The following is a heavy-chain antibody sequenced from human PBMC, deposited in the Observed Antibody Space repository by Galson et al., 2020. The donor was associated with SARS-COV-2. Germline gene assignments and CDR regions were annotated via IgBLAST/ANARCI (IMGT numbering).Heavy chain of an antibody. D-gene: IGHD3-9*01. CDR3: ARVNSYYDILTGYFPPGGYYYYGMDV. CDR2: IWYDGSNK. Sequence: GGSLRLSCAASGFTFSSYGMHWVRQAPGKGLEWVAVIWYDGSNKYYADSVKGRFTISRDNSKNTLYLQMNSLRAEDTAVYYCARVNSYYDILTGYFPPGGYYYYGMDVWGQGTTVTVSS. CDR1: GFTFSSYG. J-gene: IGHJ6*02. V-gene: IGHV3-33*01.